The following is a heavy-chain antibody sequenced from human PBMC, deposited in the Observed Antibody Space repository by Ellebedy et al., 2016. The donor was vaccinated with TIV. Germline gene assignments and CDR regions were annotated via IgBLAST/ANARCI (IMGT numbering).Heavy chain of an antibody. CDR1: ELTVTSNF. J-gene: IGHJ3*02. D-gene: IGHD3-10*01. CDR3: ARETYNDVDLKLWGIFDI. V-gene: IGHV3-66*01. CDR2: IAIDSTT. Sequence: GGSLRLSCAASELTVTSNFMSWVRQAPGKGLAWVSTIAIDSTTYYADSVKGRFTISRDNSKNTLDLPMNSLRAEDTAVYYCARETYNDVDLKLWGIFDIWGQGTMVTVSS.